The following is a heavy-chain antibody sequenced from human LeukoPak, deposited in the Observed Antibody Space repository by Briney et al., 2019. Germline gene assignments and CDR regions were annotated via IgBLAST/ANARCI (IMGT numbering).Heavy chain of an antibody. CDR2: IYYSGST. D-gene: IGHD2-2*01. J-gene: IGHJ6*02. CDR1: GGSISSGDYY. Sequence: SETLSLTCTVSGGSISSGDYYWSWIRQPPGKGLEWTGYIYYSGSTYYNPSLKSRVTISVDTSKNQFSLKLSSVTAADTAVYYCASVVPAAMDYYYGMDVWGQGTTVTVSS. V-gene: IGHV4-30-4*01. CDR3: ASVVPAAMDYYYGMDV.